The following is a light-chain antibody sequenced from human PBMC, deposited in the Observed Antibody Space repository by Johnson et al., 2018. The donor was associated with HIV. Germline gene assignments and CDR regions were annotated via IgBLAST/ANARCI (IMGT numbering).Light chain of an antibody. Sequence: QSVLTQPPSVSAAPGQKVTIFCSGSSSNIGNNHVSWYQQLPGTAPKLLIYENNKRPSGIPDRFSGSKSGTSATLSITGLQTGDEADYYCGTWHSALSGGGVFGTGTRVTVL. CDR3: GTWHSALSGGGV. CDR1: SSNIGNNH. J-gene: IGLJ1*01. CDR2: ENN. V-gene: IGLV1-51*02.